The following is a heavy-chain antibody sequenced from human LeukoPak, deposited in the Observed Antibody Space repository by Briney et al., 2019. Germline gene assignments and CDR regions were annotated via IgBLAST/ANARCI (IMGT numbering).Heavy chain of an antibody. V-gene: IGHV3-7*01. J-gene: IGHJ4*02. Sequence: RQXPXXXLEWVANINQDGSEEYYVDSVKGRFTISRDNAKNSVYLQMNSLRVEDTGIYYCARNARGPGDYWGQGTVVTVSS. CDR3: ARNARGPGDY. D-gene: IGHD2-2*01. CDR2: INQDGSEE.